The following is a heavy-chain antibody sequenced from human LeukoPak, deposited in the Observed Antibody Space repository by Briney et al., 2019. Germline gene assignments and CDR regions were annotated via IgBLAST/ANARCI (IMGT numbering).Heavy chain of an antibody. Sequence: PGGSLRLSCAASGVTFSSYSMNWVRQAPGKGLEWGSYIGGSSSTIYYADSVKGRFTISRDNGKNTLYLQMNSLRAEDTAVYYCARGSTYYDSSGQVPFDYWGQGTLVTVSS. V-gene: IGHV3-48*01. CDR3: ARGSTYYDSSGQVPFDY. D-gene: IGHD3-22*01. CDR1: GVTFSSYS. J-gene: IGHJ4*02. CDR2: IGGSSSTI.